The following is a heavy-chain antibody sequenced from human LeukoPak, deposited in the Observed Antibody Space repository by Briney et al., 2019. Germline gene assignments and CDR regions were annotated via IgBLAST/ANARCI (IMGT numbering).Heavy chain of an antibody. CDR3: ARDRGYSYGSYYYYGMDV. CDR1: GGSISSYY. Sequence: SGTLSLTCTVSGGSISSYYWSWIRQPPRKGLEWIGYIYYSGSTNYNPSLKSRVTISVDTSKNQFSLKLRSVTAADTAVYYCARDRGYSYGSYYYYGMDVWGQGTTVTVSS. D-gene: IGHD5-18*01. V-gene: IGHV4-59*01. CDR2: IYYSGST. J-gene: IGHJ6*02.